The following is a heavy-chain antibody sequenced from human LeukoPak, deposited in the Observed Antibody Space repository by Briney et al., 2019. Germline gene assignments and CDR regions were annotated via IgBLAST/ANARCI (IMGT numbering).Heavy chain of an antibody. Sequence: PSETLSLTCTVSGGSLSSYYWSWIRQPAGKGLEWIGRIYTSGSTNYNPSLKSRVTMSVDTSKNQFSLKLSSVTAADTAVYYCARDLIYYDSSGYHNDAFDIWGQGTMVTVSS. CDR3: ARDLIYYDSSGYHNDAFDI. CDR1: GGSLSSYY. CDR2: IYTSGST. V-gene: IGHV4-4*07. D-gene: IGHD3-22*01. J-gene: IGHJ3*02.